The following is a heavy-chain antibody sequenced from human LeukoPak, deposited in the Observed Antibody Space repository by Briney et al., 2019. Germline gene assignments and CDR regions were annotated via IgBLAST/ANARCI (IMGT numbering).Heavy chain of an antibody. CDR3: AKGIYSSGWSYFDY. V-gene: IGHV3-23*01. Sequence: GGSLRLSCAASGFTLSNSAISWVRQAPGKGLEWVSTLSGSGITTYYADSVKGRFTISRGNSKNTLYLQMNSLRAEDTAVYYCAKGIYSSGWSYFDYWGHGTLVTVSS. D-gene: IGHD6-19*01. CDR2: LSGSGITT. CDR1: GFTLSNSA. J-gene: IGHJ4*01.